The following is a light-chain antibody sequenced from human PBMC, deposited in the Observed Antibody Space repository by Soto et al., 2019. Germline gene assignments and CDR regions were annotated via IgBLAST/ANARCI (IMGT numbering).Light chain of an antibody. CDR1: SSDVGGYNY. J-gene: IGLJ1*01. Sequence: QSVLTQPASVSGSPGQSITISCTGTSSDVGGYNYVSWYQQHPGKAPKLMIYDVSNRPSGVSNRFSGSKSGNTASLTISGLQAEDEADYYCSSYTSSSTYVFGTGTKATLL. V-gene: IGLV2-14*01. CDR2: DVS. CDR3: SSYTSSSTYV.